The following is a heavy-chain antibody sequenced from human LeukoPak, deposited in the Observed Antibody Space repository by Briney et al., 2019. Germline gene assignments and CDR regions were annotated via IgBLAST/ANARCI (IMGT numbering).Heavy chain of an antibody. J-gene: IGHJ4*02. Sequence: PGGSLRLSCAGSGFTVSNNYMAWVRQAPGKGLEWVSVIYDGGFTEYTDSVKGRFTISRDNSKNTLYLQMNSLRAEDTAVYYCAEGSPHDSSGYYYSGGTFDYWGQGTLVTVSS. CDR3: AEGSPHDSSGYYYSGGTFDY. V-gene: IGHV3-53*01. CDR1: GFTVSNNY. D-gene: IGHD3-22*01. CDR2: IYDGGFT.